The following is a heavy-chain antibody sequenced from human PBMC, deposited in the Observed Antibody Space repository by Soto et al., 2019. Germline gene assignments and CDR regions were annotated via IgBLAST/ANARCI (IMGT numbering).Heavy chain of an antibody. Sequence: SETLSLTCPVTGGSIISYYWSWIPQPPGTGLEWIGYIYYSGSTNYNPSLKSRVTISVDTSKNQFSLKLSSVTAADTAVYYCARATLWKIVFDYWGQGPPVSV. V-gene: IGHV4-59*01. J-gene: IGHJ4*02. D-gene: IGHD3-3*01. CDR1: GGSIISYY. CDR2: IYYSGST. CDR3: ARATLWKIVFDY.